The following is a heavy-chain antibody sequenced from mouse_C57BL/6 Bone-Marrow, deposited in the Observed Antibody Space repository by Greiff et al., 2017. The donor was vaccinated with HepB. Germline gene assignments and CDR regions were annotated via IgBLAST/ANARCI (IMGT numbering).Heavy chain of an antibody. CDR1: DSEVFPIAY. D-gene: IGHD1-1*01. V-gene: IGHV15-2*01. Sequence: QVQLQQSGSELRSPGSSVKLSCKDFDSEVFPIAYMSWVRQKPGHGFEWIGGILPSIGRTIYGEKFEDKATLDADTLSNTDYLELNSLTSEDSAIYYCARGGVLTTVVAGGDYYAMDYWGQGTSVTVSS. CDR2: ILPSIGRT. CDR3: ARGGVLTTVVAGGDYYAMDY. J-gene: IGHJ4*01.